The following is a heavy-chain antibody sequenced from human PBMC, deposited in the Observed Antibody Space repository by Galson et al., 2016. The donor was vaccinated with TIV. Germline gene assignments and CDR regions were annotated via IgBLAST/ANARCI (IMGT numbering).Heavy chain of an antibody. J-gene: IGHJ4*02. D-gene: IGHD2-21*01. Sequence: SVKVSCKASGGTFKIHSITWVRQAPGQGLEWMGLMNPNTGHTAYAPKFQGRVTMTRNTSLSTAYLELSSLRSEDTAVYYCARLAPCGGDCYFFDDWGQGTLVTVSS. V-gene: IGHV1-8*02. CDR2: MNPNTGHT. CDR1: GGTFKIHS. CDR3: ARLAPCGGDCYFFDD.